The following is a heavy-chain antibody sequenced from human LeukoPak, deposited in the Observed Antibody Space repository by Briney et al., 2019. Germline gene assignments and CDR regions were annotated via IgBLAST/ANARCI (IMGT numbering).Heavy chain of an antibody. V-gene: IGHV1-46*01. CDR3: AREAPRTLYFDY. J-gene: IGHJ4*02. CDR1: GYTFTSYY. D-gene: IGHD3-16*01. CDR2: IYPQSDTT. Sequence: ASVKVSCKTSGYTFTSYYVHWVRQAPGQGLEYMGVIYPQSDTTSYAQKFQGRVTMTRDTSTSTVYMELSSLRSEDTAVFFCAREAPRTLYFDYWGQGTLVTVSS.